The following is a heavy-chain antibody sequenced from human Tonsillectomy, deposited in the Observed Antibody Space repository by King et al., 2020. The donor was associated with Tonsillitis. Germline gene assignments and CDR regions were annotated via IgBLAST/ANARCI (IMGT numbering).Heavy chain of an antibody. D-gene: IGHD6-13*01. J-gene: IGHJ5*02. CDR3: ARGVRVAAAGVSWFDP. CDR1: GGSFSGYY. V-gene: IGHV4-34*01. CDR2: INHSGST. Sequence: VQLQQWGAGLLKPSETLSLTCAVYGGSFSGYYWSWIRQPPGKGLEWIGEINHSGSTNYNPSLKSRVTISVDTSKNQFSLKLSSVTAADTAVYYCARGVRVAAAGVSWFDPWGQGTLVTVSS.